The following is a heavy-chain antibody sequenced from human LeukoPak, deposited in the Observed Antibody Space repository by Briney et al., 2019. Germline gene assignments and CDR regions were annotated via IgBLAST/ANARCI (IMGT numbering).Heavy chain of an antibody. J-gene: IGHJ4*02. CDR1: GGTLTSYA. CDR3: ARDPYYFESAGYYPD. CDR2: IIPLLAVA. Sequence: SVKVSCKASGGTLTSYANSWVRQTPGQGLEWMGRIIPLLAVATHAQNFQGRVMITADISTSTAYMELSSLRSEDTAVYYCARDPYYFESAGYYPDWGQGTLVTVSS. D-gene: IGHD3-22*01. V-gene: IGHV1-69*04.